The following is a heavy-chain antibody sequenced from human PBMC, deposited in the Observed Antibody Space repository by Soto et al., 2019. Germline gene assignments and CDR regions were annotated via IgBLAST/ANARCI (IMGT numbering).Heavy chain of an antibody. Sequence: QVQLQESGPGLVKPSETLSLTCTVSGGSISSYYWSWIRQSQGKGLEWIGYIHYSGSTKSNPSLKSRVNISVDTSRNQVSLKLSSVTAADSAVYFCARARYQLLHPYYYGMDVWGQGATVTVSS. V-gene: IGHV4-59*01. CDR2: IHYSGST. CDR3: ARARYQLLHPYYYGMDV. J-gene: IGHJ6*02. CDR1: GGSISSYY. D-gene: IGHD2-2*01.